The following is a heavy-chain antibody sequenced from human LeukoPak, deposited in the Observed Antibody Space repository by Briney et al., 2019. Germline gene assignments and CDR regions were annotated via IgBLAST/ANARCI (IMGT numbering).Heavy chain of an antibody. CDR3: AKSIAVAFYS. CDR1: GFTFSSFA. CDR2: ISGSGAGT. D-gene: IGHD6-19*01. V-gene: IGHV3-23*01. J-gene: IGHJ4*02. Sequence: GGSLRLSCAASGFTFSSFAMSWVRQAPGKGLDWVSSISGSGAGTYYADSVKGRFTISRDNSENTLYLQMNSLRAEDTAVYYCAKSIAVAFYSWGQGTLVTVSS.